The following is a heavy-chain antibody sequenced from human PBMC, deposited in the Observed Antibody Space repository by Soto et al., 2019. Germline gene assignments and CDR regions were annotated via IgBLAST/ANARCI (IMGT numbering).Heavy chain of an antibody. D-gene: IGHD6-13*01. CDR2: ISGSGGST. Sequence: LRLSCAASGFTFSSYAMSWVRQAPGKGLEWVSAISGSGGSTYYADSVKGRFTISRDNSKNTLYLQMNSLRAEDTAVYYCAKEGRGAPAAGNYYYGMDVWGQGTTVTVSS. J-gene: IGHJ6*02. CDR1: GFTFSSYA. CDR3: AKEGRGAPAAGNYYYGMDV. V-gene: IGHV3-23*01.